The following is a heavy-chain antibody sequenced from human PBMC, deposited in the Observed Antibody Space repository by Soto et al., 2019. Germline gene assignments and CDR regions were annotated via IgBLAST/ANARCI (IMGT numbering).Heavy chain of an antibody. V-gene: IGHV1-69*13. Sequence: GASVKLSFKASGGTLSSYAISWLRHAPRQGLEWMGVIIPIFGTANYAQKFQGRVTITADESTSTAYMELSSLRSQDTAVYYCASPPITIFGVVPNPNYHYGMDVWGQGTTVTVSS. D-gene: IGHD3-3*01. CDR3: ASPPITIFGVVPNPNYHYGMDV. J-gene: IGHJ6*02. CDR1: GGTLSSYA. CDR2: IIPIFGTA.